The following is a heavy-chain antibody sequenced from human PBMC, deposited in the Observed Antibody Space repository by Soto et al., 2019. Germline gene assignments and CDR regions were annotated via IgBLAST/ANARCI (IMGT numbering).Heavy chain of an antibody. V-gene: IGHV4-31*03. CDR1: GGSISTGGYY. CDR3: ARSVFP. Sequence: QVQLRESGPGLVKPSQTLSLTCTVSGGSISTGGYYWNWIRQHPGKGLEWIGYFYYSGSTYYNPPLKSXXTISVNTSKNQFSLKLSSVTAADTAVYYCARSVFPWGQGTLVTVSS. J-gene: IGHJ5*02. CDR2: FYYSGST.